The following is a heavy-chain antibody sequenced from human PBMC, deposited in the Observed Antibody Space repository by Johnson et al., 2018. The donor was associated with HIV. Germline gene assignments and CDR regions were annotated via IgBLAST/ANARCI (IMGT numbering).Heavy chain of an antibody. J-gene: IGHJ3*02. CDR3: AKAPLDLIGDPVSFDI. Sequence: VQLVESGGGLIQPGGSLRLSCAASGFTVSSNYMSWVRQAPGKGLEWVSVIYSGGSTYYANSVKGRFTISRDNSKNTLYLQMGSLRAEDMAVYYCAKAPLDLIGDPVSFDIWGQGTMVTVSS. V-gene: IGHV3-66*03. CDR2: IYSGGST. D-gene: IGHD2-21*01. CDR1: GFTVSSNY.